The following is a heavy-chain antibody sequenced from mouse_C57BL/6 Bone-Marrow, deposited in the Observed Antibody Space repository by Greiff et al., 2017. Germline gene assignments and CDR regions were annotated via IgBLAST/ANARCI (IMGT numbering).Heavy chain of an antibody. CDR2: INPGSGGT. CDR1: GYAFTNYL. V-gene: IGHV1-54*01. J-gene: IGHJ3*01. CDR3: VGRDY. Sequence: QVQLQQSGAELVRPGTSVKVSCKASGYAFTNYLIEWVKQRPGQGLEWIGVINPGSGGTNYNEKFKGKATLTADKSSSPAYMQLSSLTSEDSTVFFCVGRDYWGQGTLVTVSA. D-gene: IGHD3-3*01.